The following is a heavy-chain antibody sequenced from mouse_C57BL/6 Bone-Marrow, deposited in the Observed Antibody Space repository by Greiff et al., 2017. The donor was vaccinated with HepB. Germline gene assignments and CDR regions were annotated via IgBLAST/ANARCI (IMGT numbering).Heavy chain of an antibody. D-gene: IGHD2-1*01. CDR1: GFSFNTYA. V-gene: IGHV10-1*01. Sequence: EVKLMESGGGLVQPKGSLKLSCAASGFSFNTYAMNWVRQAPGKGLEWVARIRSKSNNYATYYADSVKDRFTISRDDSESMLYLQMNNLKTEDTAMYYCVRGNGNYVNYYAMDYWGQGTSVTVSS. CDR3: VRGNGNYVNYYAMDY. J-gene: IGHJ4*01. CDR2: IRSKSNNYAT.